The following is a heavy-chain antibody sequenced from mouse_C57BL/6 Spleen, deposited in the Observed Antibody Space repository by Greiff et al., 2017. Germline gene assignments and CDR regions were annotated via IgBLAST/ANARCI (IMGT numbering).Heavy chain of an antibody. CDR2: ISSGSSTI. CDR3: AIGLRGNAMDY. D-gene: IGHD3-1*01. Sequence: EVKVVESGGGLVKPGGSLKLSCAASGFTFSDYGMHWVRQAPEKGLEWVAYISSGSSTIYYADTVKGRFTISRDNAKNTLFLQMTSLRSEDTAMYYCAIGLRGNAMDYWGQGTSVTVSS. J-gene: IGHJ4*01. CDR1: GFTFSDYG. V-gene: IGHV5-17*01.